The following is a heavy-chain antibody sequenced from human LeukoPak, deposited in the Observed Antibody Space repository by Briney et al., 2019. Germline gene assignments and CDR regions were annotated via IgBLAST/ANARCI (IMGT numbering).Heavy chain of an antibody. CDR3: ARVGQYCSDIKCYWADWFDP. Sequence: ASVKVSCKASGYTFSTYGITWVREAPGQGPEWLGGISGFTGSTHYAQAVQGRVTMTTDTSTATAYMELRSLRSDDTAVYYCARVGQYCSDIKCYWADWFDPWGQGTLVIVSS. J-gene: IGHJ5*02. D-gene: IGHD2-15*01. V-gene: IGHV1-18*01. CDR1: GYTFSTYG. CDR2: ISGFTGST.